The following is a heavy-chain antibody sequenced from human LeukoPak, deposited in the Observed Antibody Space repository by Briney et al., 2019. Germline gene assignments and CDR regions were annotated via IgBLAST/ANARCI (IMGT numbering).Heavy chain of an antibody. J-gene: IGHJ4*02. CDR1: GFTFSSYA. D-gene: IGHD3-10*01. CDR2: ISYDGSNK. Sequence: GRSLRLSCAASGFTFSSYAMHWVRQAPGRGLEWVAVISYDGSNKYYADSVKGRFTISRDNSKNTLYLQMNSLRAEDTAVYYCSRAYYYGSGSPPFDYWGQGTLVTVSS. V-gene: IGHV3-30*04. CDR3: SRAYYYGSGSPPFDY.